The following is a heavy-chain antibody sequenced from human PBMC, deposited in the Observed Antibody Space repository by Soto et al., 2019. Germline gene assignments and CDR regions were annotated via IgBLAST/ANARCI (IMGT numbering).Heavy chain of an antibody. J-gene: IGHJ4*02. D-gene: IGHD3-10*01. CDR1: GGSISSYY. CDR3: ARGRGGDFDY. V-gene: IGHV4-59*01. Sequence: SETLSLTCTVSGGSISSYYWSWIRQPPGKGLEWIGYIYYSGSTNYNPSLKSRVTISVDTSKNQFSLKLSSVTAADTAVYYCARGRGGDFDYWGQGTLVTVSS. CDR2: IYYSGST.